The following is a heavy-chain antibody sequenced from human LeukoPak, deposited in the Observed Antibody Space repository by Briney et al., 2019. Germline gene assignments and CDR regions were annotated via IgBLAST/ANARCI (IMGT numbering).Heavy chain of an antibody. Sequence: GGSLRLSCAASGFTFSSYAMSWVRQAPGKGLEWVSAISGSGGSTYYADSVKGRFTISRDNSKNTLYLQMNSLRAEDTAVYYCAKDRRRIAAAYIWYFDYWGQGTLVTVSS. CDR2: ISGSGGST. CDR1: GFTFSSYA. CDR3: AKDRRRIAAAYIWYFDY. V-gene: IGHV3-23*01. D-gene: IGHD6-13*01. J-gene: IGHJ4*02.